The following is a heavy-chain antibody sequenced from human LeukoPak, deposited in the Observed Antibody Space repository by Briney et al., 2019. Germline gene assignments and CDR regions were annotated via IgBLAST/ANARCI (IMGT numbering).Heavy chain of an antibody. CDR1: GFNSNSYS. Sequence: GGSLRLSCAASGFNSNSYSMSWVRQAPGKGLEWVSAIVGDARTFYTDSVKGRFTISRDNPKNTLYLQMNSLRGDDTAVYYCAKDVGKWESLHFFDYWGQGTLVTVSS. V-gene: IGHV3-23*01. CDR3: AKDVGKWESLHFFDY. D-gene: IGHD1-26*01. J-gene: IGHJ4*02. CDR2: IVGDART.